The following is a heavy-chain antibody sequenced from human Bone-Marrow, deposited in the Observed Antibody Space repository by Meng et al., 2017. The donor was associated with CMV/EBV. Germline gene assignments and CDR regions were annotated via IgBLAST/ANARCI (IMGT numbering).Heavy chain of an antibody. CDR1: GFAFNKYW. Sequence: GESLKISCATSGFAFNKYWMTWVRQAPGKGLEWVSGINWNGISTDYADSMKGRFTISRDNAKNSLYLQMNSLRAEDTALYYCARDRMSAAISDAFDIWGQGTMVTVSS. CDR2: INWNGIST. CDR3: ARDRMSAAISDAFDI. J-gene: IGHJ3*02. D-gene: IGHD2-2*02. V-gene: IGHV3-20*04.